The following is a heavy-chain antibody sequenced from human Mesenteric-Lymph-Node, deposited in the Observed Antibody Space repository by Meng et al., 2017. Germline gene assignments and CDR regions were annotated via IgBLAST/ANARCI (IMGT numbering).Heavy chain of an antibody. CDR3: ARGRRGYSYGYWRAYFDY. Sequence: ESLKISCAVYGGSFSGYYWSWIRQPPGKGLEWIGEINHSGSTNYNPSLKSRVTISVDTSKNQFSLKLSSVTAADTAVYYCARGRRGYSYGYWRAYFDYWGQGTLVTVSS. CDR2: INHSGST. D-gene: IGHD5-18*01. V-gene: IGHV4-34*01. J-gene: IGHJ4*02. CDR1: GGSFSGYY.